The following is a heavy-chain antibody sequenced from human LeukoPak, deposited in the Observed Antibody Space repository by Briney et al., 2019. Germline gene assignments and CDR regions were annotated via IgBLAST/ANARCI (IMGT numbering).Heavy chain of an antibody. Sequence: SQTLSLTSAISGDSVPSNSAAWNWIRQSPSRGLEWLGRTYYRSKWYNDYAVSVKSRITINPDTSKNQFSLQLNSVTPEDTAVYYCARENDSSGYYYEYFDYWGQGTLVTVSS. V-gene: IGHV6-1*01. D-gene: IGHD3-22*01. CDR3: ARENDSSGYYYEYFDY. CDR2: TYYRSKWYN. CDR1: GDSVPSNSAA. J-gene: IGHJ4*02.